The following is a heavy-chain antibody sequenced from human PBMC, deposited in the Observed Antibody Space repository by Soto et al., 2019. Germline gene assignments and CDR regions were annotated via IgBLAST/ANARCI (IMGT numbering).Heavy chain of an antibody. J-gene: IGHJ4*02. CDR3: ASFGRIAAAGSSY. CDR1: GGTFSSYA. Sequence: SVKVSCKASGGTFSSYAISWVRQAPGQGLEWMGGIIPIFGTANYAQKFQGRVTITADKSTSTAYMELSSLRSEDTAVYYCASFGRIAAAGSSYWGQGTLVTVSS. D-gene: IGHD6-13*01. V-gene: IGHV1-69*06. CDR2: IIPIFGTA.